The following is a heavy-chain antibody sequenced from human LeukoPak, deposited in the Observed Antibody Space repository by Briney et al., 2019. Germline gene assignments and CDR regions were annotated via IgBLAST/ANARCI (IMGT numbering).Heavy chain of an antibody. Sequence: SVKVSCKASGGPFSSYAISWVRQAPGQGLEWMGGIIPIFGTANYAQKFQGRVTITTDESTSTAYMELSSLRSEDTAVYYCARAGVSYYYMDVWGKGTTVTVSS. CDR2: IIPIFGTA. D-gene: IGHD2-8*01. J-gene: IGHJ6*03. V-gene: IGHV1-69*05. CDR3: ARAGVSYYYMDV. CDR1: GGPFSSYA.